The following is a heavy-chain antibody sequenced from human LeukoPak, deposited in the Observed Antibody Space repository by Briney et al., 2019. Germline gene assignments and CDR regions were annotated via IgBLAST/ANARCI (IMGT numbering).Heavy chain of an antibody. V-gene: IGHV3-23*01. Sequence: GGSLRLSCAASGFPFSSYAMSWVRQAPGKGLEWVSAISGSGGSTYYADSVKGRFTISRDNSKNTLYLQMNSLRAEDMAVYYCAKSPENFYYYMDVWGKGTTVTVS. CDR3: AKSPENFYYYMDV. CDR2: ISGSGGST. CDR1: GFPFSSYA. J-gene: IGHJ6*03.